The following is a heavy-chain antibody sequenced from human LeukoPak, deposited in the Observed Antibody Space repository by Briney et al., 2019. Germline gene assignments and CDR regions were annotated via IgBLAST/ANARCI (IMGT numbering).Heavy chain of an antibody. CDR2: ISGSGGDT. D-gene: IGHD4-17*01. CDR1: GFTFSSYT. CDR3: AKCTVTTFSLPCLYFDY. V-gene: IGHV3-23*01. J-gene: IGHJ4*02. Sequence: GGSLRLSCAASGFTFSSYTMTWVRQAPGKGLEWDSAISGSGGDTFYTDSVKGRLTISRDNSKNTLYLQMSSLRAEDTAVYYCAKCTVTTFSLPCLYFDYWGQGTLVTVSS.